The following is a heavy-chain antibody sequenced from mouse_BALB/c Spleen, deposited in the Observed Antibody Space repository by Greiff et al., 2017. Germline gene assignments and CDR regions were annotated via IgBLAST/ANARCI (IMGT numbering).Heavy chain of an antibody. Sequence: QVQLKQSGPGLVQPSQSLSITCTVSGFSLTSYGVHWVRQSPGKGLEWLGVIWSGGSTDYNAAFISRLSISKDNSKSQVFFKMNSLQADDTAIYYCARGDDYDGFAYWGQGTLVTVSA. J-gene: IGHJ3*01. CDR3: ARGDDYDGFAY. CDR2: IWSGGST. V-gene: IGHV2-4-1*01. D-gene: IGHD2-4*01. CDR1: GFSLTSYG.